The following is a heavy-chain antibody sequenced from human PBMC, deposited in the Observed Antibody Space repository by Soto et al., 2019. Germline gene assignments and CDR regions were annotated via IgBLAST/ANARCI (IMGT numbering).Heavy chain of an antibody. V-gene: IGHV4-31*03. CDR3: ARCSTVAANLFSY. CDR1: GDSISRGAYY. Sequence: SENLSLTCTVSGDSISRGAYYLCWLRQHTGKGLEWIGYIYYSGSTYYNPSLKSRVIISVDTSKNQFSLKLSSVTAADTAVYYCARCSTVAANLFSYCGQGSLVNVSS. J-gene: IGHJ4*02. D-gene: IGHD2-15*01. CDR2: IYYSGST.